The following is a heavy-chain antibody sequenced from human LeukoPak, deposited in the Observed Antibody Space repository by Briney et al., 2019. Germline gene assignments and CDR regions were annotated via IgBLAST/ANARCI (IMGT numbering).Heavy chain of an antibody. V-gene: IGHV4-34*01. D-gene: IGHD3-9*01. CDR3: ARGWSPWYCDILTGYSRATAYFDY. CDR1: GGSFSGYY. J-gene: IGHJ4*02. Sequence: SETLSLTCAVYGGSFSGYYWSWIRQPPGKGLEWIGEINHSGSTNYNPSLKSRVTISVDTSKNQFSLKLSSVTAADTAVYYCARGWSPWYCDILTGYSRATAYFDYWGQGTLVTVSS. CDR2: INHSGST.